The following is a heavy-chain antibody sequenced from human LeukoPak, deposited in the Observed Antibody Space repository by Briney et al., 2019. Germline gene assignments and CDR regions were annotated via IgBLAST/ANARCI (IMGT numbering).Heavy chain of an antibody. D-gene: IGHD6-19*01. V-gene: IGHV3-21*01. J-gene: IGHJ3*02. CDR1: GFTFSSYS. Sequence: GGSLRLSCTASGFTFSSYSMNWVRQAPGMGLEWVSSISSSSSHIYYTDSVKGRFTMSRDNAINSLYLQMNSLRAEDTAIYYCARSIALGVSSFDIWGHGTMVTVSS. CDR2: ISSSSSHI. CDR3: ARSIALGVSSFDI.